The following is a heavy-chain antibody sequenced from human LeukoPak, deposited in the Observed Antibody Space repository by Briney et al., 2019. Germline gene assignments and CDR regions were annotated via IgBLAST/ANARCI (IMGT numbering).Heavy chain of an antibody. D-gene: IGHD6-19*01. Sequence: GGSLRLSCAASGFTFSSYGMHWVRQAPGKGLEWVAVISYDGNNKYYADSVKGRFTISRDNSKNTLYLQMKSLRAEDTAVYYCARGSGSGWPLDRWGQGALVTVSS. V-gene: IGHV3-33*01. CDR1: GFTFSSYG. CDR3: ARGSGSGWPLDR. J-gene: IGHJ5*02. CDR2: ISYDGNNK.